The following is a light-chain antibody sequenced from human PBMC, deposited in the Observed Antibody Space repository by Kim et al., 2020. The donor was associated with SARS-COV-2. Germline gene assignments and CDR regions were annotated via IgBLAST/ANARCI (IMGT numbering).Light chain of an antibody. V-gene: IGKV3-15*01. J-gene: IGKJ4*01. CDR2: GAS. CDR1: QSVRNN. CDR3: QQYNDWPLLT. Sequence: SPGERVSLSCRASQSVRNNLAWYQQRPGQAPRLLIYGASTRATDISARFSGSRSGTEFTLTIRSLQSEDLAVYYCQQYNDWPLLTFGGGTKVDIK.